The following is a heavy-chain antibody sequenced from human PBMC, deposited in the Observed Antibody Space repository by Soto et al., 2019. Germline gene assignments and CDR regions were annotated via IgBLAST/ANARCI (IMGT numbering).Heavy chain of an antibody. J-gene: IGHJ6*02. CDR2: IYPGDSDT. V-gene: IGHV5-51*01. Sequence: GEALKISCKGSGYSFTGYWIGWVRQMPGKGLEWMGIIYPGDSDTRYSPSFQGQVTISADKSISTAYLQWSSLKASDTAMYYCARFPEFWSGYYGYGMDVWGQGTTVTVSS. CDR3: ARFPEFWSGYYGYGMDV. D-gene: IGHD3-3*01. CDR1: GYSFTGYW.